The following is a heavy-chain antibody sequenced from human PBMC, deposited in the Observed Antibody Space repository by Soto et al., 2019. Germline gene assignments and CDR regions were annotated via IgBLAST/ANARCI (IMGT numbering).Heavy chain of an antibody. Sequence: EVQLLESGGGLVQPGGSLRLSCAASGFTFSSYAMSWVRQAPGKGLEWVSAISGSGGSPYYADSLKGRFTISRDNSKNTLYLQMNSLRAEDTAVYYCAKVGGPSWSEPGIFDYWGQGTLVTVSS. V-gene: IGHV3-23*01. CDR1: GFTFSSYA. D-gene: IGHD6-13*01. CDR2: ISGSGGSP. J-gene: IGHJ4*02. CDR3: AKVGGPSWSEPGIFDY.